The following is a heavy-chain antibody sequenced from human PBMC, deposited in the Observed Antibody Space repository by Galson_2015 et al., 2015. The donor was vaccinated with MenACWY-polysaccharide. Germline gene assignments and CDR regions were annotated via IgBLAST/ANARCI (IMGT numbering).Heavy chain of an antibody. V-gene: IGHV3-73*01. Sequence: SLRLSCAASGFTFSDPAIHWVRQASGKGLEWVGRLRSKANNYGTGYAASVKGRFTISSDDSKNTAYLHMNSLKTEDTAKHFCTRDMRTLVNWGQGTLVTVSS. J-gene: IGHJ4*02. D-gene: IGHD2/OR15-2a*01. CDR1: GFTFSDPA. CDR2: LRSKANNYGT. CDR3: TRDMRTLVN.